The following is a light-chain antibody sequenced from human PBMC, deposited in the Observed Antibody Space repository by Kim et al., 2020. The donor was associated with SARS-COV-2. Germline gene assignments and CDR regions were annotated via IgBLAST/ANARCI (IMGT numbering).Light chain of an antibody. V-gene: IGLV1-47*01. Sequence: TAAQRVNISCSWRSSNSGMNSVHSCQQLPGTAPNLLIYKNDQRPSGVPDRFSGSKSGTSASLAISGLRSEDEADYYCATWDDSHVVFGGGTQLTVL. J-gene: IGLJ2*01. CDR2: KND. CDR1: SSNSGMNS. CDR3: ATWDDSHVV.